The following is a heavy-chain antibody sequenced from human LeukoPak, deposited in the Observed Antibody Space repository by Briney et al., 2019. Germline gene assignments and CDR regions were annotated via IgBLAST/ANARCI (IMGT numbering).Heavy chain of an antibody. CDR2: IYTSGST. V-gene: IGHV4-61*02. D-gene: IGHD5-18*01. CDR1: GGSISSGSYY. Sequence: SETLSLTCTVSGGSISSGSYYWSWLRQPAGKGLEWIGRIYTSGSTNYNPSLKSRVTISVDTSKNQFALKQSAGTAADTAVYYCARAWGTAMVAWGQGTLVTVSS. J-gene: IGHJ5*02. CDR3: ARAWGTAMVA.